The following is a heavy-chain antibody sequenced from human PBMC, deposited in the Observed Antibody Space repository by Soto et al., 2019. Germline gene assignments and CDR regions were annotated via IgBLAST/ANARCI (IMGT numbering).Heavy chain of an antibody. CDR1: GFSLSTSGVG. D-gene: IGHD3-22*01. CDR2: IYWNDDK. J-gene: IGHJ4*02. CDR3: AHTSLTHHGRYYYDSSGYFDY. Sequence: SGPTLVNPTQSLRLTCTFSGFSLSTSGVGVGWIRQPPGKALEWLALIYWNDDKRYSPSLKSRLTITKDTSKNQVVLTMTNMDPVDTATYYCAHTSLTHHGRYYYDSSGYFDYWGQGTLVTVSS. V-gene: IGHV2-5*01.